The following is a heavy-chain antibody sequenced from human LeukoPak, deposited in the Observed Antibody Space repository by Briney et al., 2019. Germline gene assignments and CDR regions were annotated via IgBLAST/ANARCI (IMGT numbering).Heavy chain of an antibody. CDR2: IRQDGSQK. CDR3: ARDNSVEDTAWWFDP. CDR1: GFTFSSFW. V-gene: IGHV3-7*03. D-gene: IGHD4-23*01. Sequence: GGSLRLSCAASGFTFSSFWMSWVRQAPGRGLEWLATIRQDGSQKYYLDSVKGRFTISRDNAKNSLYLQMNSLRAEDTAVYYCARDNSVEDTAWWFDPWGQGTLVTVSS. J-gene: IGHJ5*02.